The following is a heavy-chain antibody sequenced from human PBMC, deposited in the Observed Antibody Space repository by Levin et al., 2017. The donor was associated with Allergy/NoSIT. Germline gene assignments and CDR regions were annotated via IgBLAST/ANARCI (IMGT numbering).Heavy chain of an antibody. D-gene: IGHD6-13*01. Sequence: GGSLRLSCGASGFTFSNLAMSWVRQAPGKGLEWVSAISGSGDRTYYVDSVKGRFTISRDNSKNTLYLQMNSLRVEDTAVYYCARVPRQLVLAYFFDYWGQGTLVTVSS. CDR1: GFTFSNLA. CDR2: ISGSGDRT. V-gene: IGHV3-23*01. J-gene: IGHJ4*02. CDR3: ARVPRQLVLAYFFDY.